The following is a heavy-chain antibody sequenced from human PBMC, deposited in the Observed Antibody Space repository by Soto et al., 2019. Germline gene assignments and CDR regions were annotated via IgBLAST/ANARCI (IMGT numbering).Heavy chain of an antibody. CDR3: ARGPWEGEFDY. Sequence: QVQLVQSGAEVKKPGSSVKVSCKTSGGTFSSYTISWVRQAPGQGLEWMGRIIPILGIANYAQKFQGRVTITADKSTSTAYMELSSLRSEDTAVDYCARGPWEGEFDYWGQGTLVTVSS. V-gene: IGHV1-69*02. D-gene: IGHD1-26*01. CDR2: IIPILGIA. CDR1: GGTFSSYT. J-gene: IGHJ4*02.